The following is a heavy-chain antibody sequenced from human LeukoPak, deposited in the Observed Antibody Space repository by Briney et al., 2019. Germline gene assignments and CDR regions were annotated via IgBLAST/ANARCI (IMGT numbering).Heavy chain of an antibody. CDR1: GFTIDDYT. D-gene: IGHD3-9*01. V-gene: IGHV3-43*01. CDR3: AKDVGSYDTGFDYYYMDV. Sequence: QPGGSLRLSCAASGFTIDDYTMHWVRQAPGKGLEWVSLISWDGGSTYYADSVKGRFTISRDNSKNSLYLQMNSLRTEDTALYYCAKDVGSYDTGFDYYYMDVWGKGTTVTVSS. J-gene: IGHJ6*03. CDR2: ISWDGGST.